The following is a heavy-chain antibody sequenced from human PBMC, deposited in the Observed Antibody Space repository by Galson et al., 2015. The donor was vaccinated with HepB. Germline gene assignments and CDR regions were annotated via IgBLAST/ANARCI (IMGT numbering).Heavy chain of an antibody. CDR1: GFTFSSYS. CDR2: ISSSSSTI. V-gene: IGHV3-48*01. CDR3: ASAEETLYYYDSSGYIY. J-gene: IGHJ4*02. Sequence: SLRLSCAASGFTFSSYSMNWVRQAPGKGLEWVSYISSSSSTIYYADSVKGRFTISRDNAKNSLYLQMNSLRAEDTAVYYCASAEETLYYYDSSGYIYWGQGTLVTVSS. D-gene: IGHD3-22*01.